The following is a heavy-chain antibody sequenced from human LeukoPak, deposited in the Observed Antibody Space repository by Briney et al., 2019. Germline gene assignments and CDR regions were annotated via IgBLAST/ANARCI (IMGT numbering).Heavy chain of an antibody. D-gene: IGHD3-22*01. J-gene: IGHJ1*01. CDR2: ISGSGGST. Sequence: ETLSLTCTVSGGSISRYYWSWVRQAPGKGLEWVSAISGSGGSTYYADSVKGRFTISRDNSKNTLYLQMNSLRAEDTAVYYCANLPGGYYDSSGYYVAEYFQHWGQGTLVTVSS. V-gene: IGHV3-23*01. CDR3: ANLPGGYYDSSGYYVAEYFQH. CDR1: GGSISRYY.